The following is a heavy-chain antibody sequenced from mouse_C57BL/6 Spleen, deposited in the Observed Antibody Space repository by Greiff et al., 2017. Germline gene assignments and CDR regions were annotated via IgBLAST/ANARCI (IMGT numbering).Heavy chain of an antibody. CDR2: IYPGSGST. D-gene: IGHD1-1*01. V-gene: IGHV1-55*01. CDR3: ARDYGSSPHWYFDV. Sequence: QVQLQQPGAELVKPGASVKMSCKASGYTFTSYWITWVKQRPGQGLEWIGDIYPGSGSTNYNEKFKSKATLPVDTSSSTAYMQLSSLTSEDSAVYYCARDYGSSPHWYFDVWGTGTTVTVSS. J-gene: IGHJ1*03. CDR1: GYTFTSYW.